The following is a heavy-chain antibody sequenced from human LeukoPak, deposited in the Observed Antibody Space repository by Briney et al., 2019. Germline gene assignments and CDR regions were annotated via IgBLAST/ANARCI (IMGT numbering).Heavy chain of an antibody. D-gene: IGHD3-10*01. J-gene: IGHJ4*02. CDR3: ARVIYYGSGSYYRPLGY. CDR2: ISSSSSYI. Sequence: GGSLRLSCAASGFTFSSYSMNWVRQAPGKGLEWVSSISSSSSYIYYADSVKGRFTISRDNAKNSLYLQMNSLRAEDTAVYYCARVIYYGSGSYYRPLGYWGQGTLVTVSS. V-gene: IGHV3-21*01. CDR1: GFTFSSYS.